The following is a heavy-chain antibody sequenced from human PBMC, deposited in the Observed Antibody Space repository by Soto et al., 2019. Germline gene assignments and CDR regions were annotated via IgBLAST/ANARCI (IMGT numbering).Heavy chain of an antibody. V-gene: IGHV3-21*01. D-gene: IGHD1-26*01. J-gene: IGHJ4*02. Sequence: GGSLRLSXAASGFTFSSYSMNWVRQAPGKGLEWVSSISSSSSYIYYADSVKGRFTISRDNAKNSLYLQMNSLRAEDTAVYYCARDRLGGWELRFPPHYWGQGTLVTVSS. CDR1: GFTFSSYS. CDR3: ARDRLGGWELRFPPHY. CDR2: ISSSSSYI.